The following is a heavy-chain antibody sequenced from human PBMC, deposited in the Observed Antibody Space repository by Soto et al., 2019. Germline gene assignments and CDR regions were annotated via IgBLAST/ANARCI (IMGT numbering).Heavy chain of an antibody. D-gene: IGHD3-16*01. CDR1: GGSFSGYY. J-gene: IGHJ4*02. V-gene: IGHV4-34*01. Sequence: PSETLSLTCAVYGGSFSGYYWSWIRQPPGKGLEWIGEINHSGSTNYNPSLKSRVTISVGTSKNQFSLKLSSVTAADTAVYYCARGDLITFGGVRGSGLVDYWGQGTLVTVSS. CDR2: INHSGST. CDR3: ARGDLITFGGVRGSGLVDY.